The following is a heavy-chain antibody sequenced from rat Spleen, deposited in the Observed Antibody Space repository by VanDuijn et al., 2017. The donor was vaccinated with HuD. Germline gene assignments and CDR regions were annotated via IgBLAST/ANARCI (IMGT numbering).Heavy chain of an antibody. V-gene: IGHV5-29*01. Sequence: EVQLVESDGGLVQPGRSLKLSCAASGFTFSDYYMAWVRQAPTKGLEWVATISYDGSSTYYRDSVKGRFTISRDNAKSTLYLQMDSLRSEDTATYYGARHTGGGYSAVDYWGQGVMVTVSS. CDR3: ARHTGGGYSAVDY. CDR1: GFTFSDYY. J-gene: IGHJ2*01. D-gene: IGHD1-11*01. CDR2: ISYDGSST.